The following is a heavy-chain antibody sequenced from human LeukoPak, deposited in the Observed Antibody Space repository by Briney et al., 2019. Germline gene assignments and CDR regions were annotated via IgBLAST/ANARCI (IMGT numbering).Heavy chain of an antibody. V-gene: IGHV4-59*01. CDR1: GGSISSYY. CDR2: IYYSGST. CDR3: ARAVADNFAY. J-gene: IGHJ4*02. D-gene: IGHD6-19*01. Sequence: SETLSLTCTVSGGSISSYYWSWIRQPPGKGLEWTGYIYYSGSTNYYPSLKSRGTISVDTTKNQFSLKLSSVIAADTAVYYCARAVADNFAYWGQGTLVTVSS.